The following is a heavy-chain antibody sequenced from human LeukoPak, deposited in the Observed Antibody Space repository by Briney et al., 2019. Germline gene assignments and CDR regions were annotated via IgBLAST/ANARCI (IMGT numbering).Heavy chain of an antibody. V-gene: IGHV4-59*11. D-gene: IGHD3-10*01. CDR2: IYYSGST. J-gene: IGHJ4*02. CDR3: ARAHSGMGVGYFDY. CDR1: GGSISSHY. Sequence: SETLSLTCTVSGGSISSHYWSWIRQPPGKGLEWIGYIYYSGSTNYNPSLKSRVTISVDTSKNQFSLKLSSVTAADTAVYYCARAHSGMGVGYFDYWGQGTLVTVSS.